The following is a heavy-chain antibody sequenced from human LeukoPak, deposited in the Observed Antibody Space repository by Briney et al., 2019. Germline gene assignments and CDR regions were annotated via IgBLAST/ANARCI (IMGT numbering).Heavy chain of an antibody. CDR2: INHSGST. J-gene: IGHJ4*02. CDR1: GGSFSGYY. Sequence: PSETLSLTCAVYGGSFSGYYWSWIRQPPGKGLEWIGEINHSGSTNYNPSLKSRVTISVDTSKNQFSLKLSSVTAAGTAVYYCARGRRVYYYDSSGYADYWGQGTLVTVSS. CDR3: ARGRRVYYYDSSGYADY. D-gene: IGHD3-22*01. V-gene: IGHV4-34*01.